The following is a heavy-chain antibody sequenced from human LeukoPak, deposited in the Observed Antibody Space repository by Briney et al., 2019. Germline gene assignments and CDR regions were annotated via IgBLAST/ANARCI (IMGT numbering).Heavy chain of an antibody. CDR1: GGSISSYY. Sequence: SETLSLTCTVSGGSISSYYWSWIRQPPGKGLEWIGYIYYSGSTYYNPSLKSRLTISVDTSKNQFSLRLSSVTAADTAIYYCARYYSAADHAFDIWGQGTMVTVSS. CDR2: IYYSGST. J-gene: IGHJ3*02. CDR3: ARYYSAADHAFDI. D-gene: IGHD2/OR15-2a*01. V-gene: IGHV4-59*12.